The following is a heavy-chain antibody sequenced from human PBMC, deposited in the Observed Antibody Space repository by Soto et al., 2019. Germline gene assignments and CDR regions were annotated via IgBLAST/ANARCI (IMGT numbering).Heavy chain of an antibody. CDR3: ARDPLWGTAMVLWYFDL. D-gene: IGHD5-18*01. CDR1: GFTFSHYA. Sequence: GGSVRLSCAVAGFTFSHYAMSWVRQAPGKGLEWVAAISDDGSNKYYADSVKGRFTISRDNSKNTLYLQMNSLRAEDTAVYYCARDPLWGTAMVLWYFDLWGRGTLVTVSS. J-gene: IGHJ2*01. CDR2: ISDDGSNK. V-gene: IGHV3-30-3*01.